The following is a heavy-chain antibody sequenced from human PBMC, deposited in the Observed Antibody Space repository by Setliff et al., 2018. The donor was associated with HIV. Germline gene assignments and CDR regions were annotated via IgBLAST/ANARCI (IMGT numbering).Heavy chain of an antibody. CDR3: AKVGLYDSFGYANGLPDAFDT. CDR1: GFSFSQYG. V-gene: IGHV3-33*06. J-gene: IGHJ3*02. D-gene: IGHD3-22*01. CDR2: MWYDGSKK. Sequence: HPGGSLRLSCAASGFSFSQYGMHWVRQAPGKGLQWVAVMWYDGSKKYYADSVKGRFTISRDNSKNTLYLQMNSLRAEDTATYYCAKVGLYDSFGYANGLPDAFDTGGQGTMVTVSS.